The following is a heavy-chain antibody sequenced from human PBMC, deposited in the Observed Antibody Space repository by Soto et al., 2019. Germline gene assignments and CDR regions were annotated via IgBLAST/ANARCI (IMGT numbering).Heavy chain of an antibody. Sequence: SETLSLTCTVSGDSISSDGYYWSWIRQHPGKGLEWIGYIYYSGSTYYNPSLKSRVTISVDTSKNQFSLKLSSVTAADTAVYYCVRWKTGNNWFAPSAQGTLVPVSS. CDR1: GDSISSDGYY. CDR3: VRWKTGNNWFAP. V-gene: IGHV4-31*03. J-gene: IGHJ5*02. CDR2: IYYSGST. D-gene: IGHD1-1*01.